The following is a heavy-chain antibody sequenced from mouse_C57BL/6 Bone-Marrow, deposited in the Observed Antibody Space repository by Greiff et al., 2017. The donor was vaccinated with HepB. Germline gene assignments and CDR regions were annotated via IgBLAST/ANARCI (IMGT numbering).Heavy chain of an antibody. Sequence: QVQLQQPGAELVKPGASVKMSCKASGYTFTSYWITWVKQRPGQGLEWIGDNYPGSGSTNYNEKFKSKATLTVDTSSRTAYMQLSSLTSEDSAVYYCGLWSYWYFDVWGTGTTVTVSS. CDR2: NYPGSGST. J-gene: IGHJ1*03. D-gene: IGHD1-1*02. CDR1: GYTFTSYW. CDR3: GLWSYWYFDV. V-gene: IGHV1-55*01.